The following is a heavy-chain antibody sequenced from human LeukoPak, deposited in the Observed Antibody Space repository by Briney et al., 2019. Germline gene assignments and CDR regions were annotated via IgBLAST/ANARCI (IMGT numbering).Heavy chain of an antibody. CDR1: GFTFSSYA. V-gene: IGHV3-23*01. J-gene: IGHJ4*02. CDR3: AKGDYSSSSWGFDY. CDR2: ISGSGGST. Sequence: GGSLRLSCAASGFTFSSYAMSWVRQAPGKGLEWVSAISGSGGSTYYAGSVKGRFTISRDNSKNTLYLQMNSLRAEDTAVYYCAKGDYSSSSWGFDYWGQGTLVTVSS. D-gene: IGHD6-6*01.